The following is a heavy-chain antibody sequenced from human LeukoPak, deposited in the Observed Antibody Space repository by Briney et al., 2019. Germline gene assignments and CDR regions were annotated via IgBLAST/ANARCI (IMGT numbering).Heavy chain of an antibody. Sequence: GESLKISCRGSGYRFTNYWIGWVRQMPGKGLEWMGIIYPGDSDTRYSPSFQGQVTISADKSISTAYLQWSSLKASDTAMYYCARTLEGQGNAFDIWGQGTMVTVSS. J-gene: IGHJ3*02. CDR3: ARTLEGQGNAFDI. CDR2: IYPGDSDT. CDR1: GYRFTNYW. V-gene: IGHV5-51*01. D-gene: IGHD6-13*01.